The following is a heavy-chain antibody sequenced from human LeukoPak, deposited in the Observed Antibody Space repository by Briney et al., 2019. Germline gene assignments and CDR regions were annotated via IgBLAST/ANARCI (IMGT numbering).Heavy chain of an antibody. CDR1: GGSISSSSYY. D-gene: IGHD6-13*01. CDR3: ARVVRRGWI. CDR2: IYTSGST. Sequence: SETLSLTCIVSGGSISSSSYYWGWIRQPPGKGLEWIGRIYTSGSTNYNPSLKSRVTISVDTSKNQFSLKLSSVTAADTAVYYCARVVRRGWIWGQGTMVTVSS. J-gene: IGHJ3*02. V-gene: IGHV4-39*07.